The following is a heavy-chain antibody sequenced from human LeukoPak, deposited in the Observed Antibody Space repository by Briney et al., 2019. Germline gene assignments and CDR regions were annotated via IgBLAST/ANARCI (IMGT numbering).Heavy chain of an antibody. V-gene: IGHV3-48*04. J-gene: IGHJ4*02. D-gene: IGHD3-22*01. CDR1: GFTFSSYS. CDR3: AREYYYDSSGYYAEGVDF. Sequence: GGSLRLSCAASGFTFSSYSMNWVRQAPGKGLEWVSYISSSSSTIYYADSVKGRFTISRDNAKNSLYLQMNSLRAEDTAVYYCAREYYYDSSGYYAEGVDFWGQGTLVTVSS. CDR2: ISSSSSTI.